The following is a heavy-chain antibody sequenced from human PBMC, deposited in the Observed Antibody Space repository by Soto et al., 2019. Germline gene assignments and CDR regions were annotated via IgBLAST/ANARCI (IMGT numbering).Heavy chain of an antibody. D-gene: IGHD6-13*01. J-gene: IGHJ6*03. CDR2: MNPNSGNT. Sequence: QVQLVQSGAEVKKPGASVKVSCKASGYTFTSYDINWVRQATGQGLEWMGWMNPNSGNTGYAQKLQGRVTMTRNTSISTAYMELSSLRSEDTAVYYCARAIGAAAALIYYYYYMDVWGKGTTVTVSS. V-gene: IGHV1-8*01. CDR3: ARAIGAAAALIYYYYYMDV. CDR1: GYTFTSYD.